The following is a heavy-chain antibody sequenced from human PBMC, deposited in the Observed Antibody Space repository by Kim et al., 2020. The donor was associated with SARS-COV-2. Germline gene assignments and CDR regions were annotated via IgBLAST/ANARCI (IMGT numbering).Heavy chain of an antibody. V-gene: IGHV4-39*01. CDR3: ASLQGILNWFDP. CDR1: GGSISSSSYY. D-gene: IGHD6-13*01. J-gene: IGHJ5*02. CDR2: IYYSGST. Sequence: SETLSLTCTVSGGSISSSSYYWGWIRQPPGKGLEWIGSIYYSGSTYYNPSLKSRVTISVNTSKNQFSLKLSSVTAADTAVDYWASLQGILNWFDPWGQGTLVTVSS.